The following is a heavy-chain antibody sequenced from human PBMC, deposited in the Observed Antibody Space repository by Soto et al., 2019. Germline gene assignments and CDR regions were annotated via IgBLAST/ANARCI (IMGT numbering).Heavy chain of an antibody. CDR1: GYTFTGYY. Sequence: ASLKVSWKASGYTFTGYYMHCVRQAPGQGLEWMGWLNPTSGGTNYAQKFRGRVAMTRDTAISTAYMELSRLRSDDTAVYYCARAGMSTSCDPFPNDYYYGMDVWGQGTRVTVSS. D-gene: IGHD2-2*01. V-gene: IGHV1-2*02. CDR3: ARAGMSTSCDPFPNDYYYGMDV. J-gene: IGHJ6*02. CDR2: LNPTSGGT.